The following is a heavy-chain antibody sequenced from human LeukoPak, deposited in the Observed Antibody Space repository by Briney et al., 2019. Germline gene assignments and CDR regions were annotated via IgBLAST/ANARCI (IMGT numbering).Heavy chain of an antibody. Sequence: PGGSLRLSCAASGFTFSSYEMNWVRQAPGKGLEWVSYISSSGSTIYYADSVKGRFTISRDNAKNSLYLQMNSLRAEDTAVYYCARVSVVSYSSSWYPNWFDPWGQGTLVTVSS. V-gene: IGHV3-48*03. D-gene: IGHD6-13*01. J-gene: IGHJ5*02. CDR2: ISSSGSTI. CDR1: GFTFSSYE. CDR3: ARVSVVSYSSSWYPNWFDP.